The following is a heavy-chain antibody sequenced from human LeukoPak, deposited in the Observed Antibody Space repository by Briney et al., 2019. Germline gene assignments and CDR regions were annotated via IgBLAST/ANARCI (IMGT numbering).Heavy chain of an antibody. CDR1: SESFSGYF. V-gene: IGHV3-23*01. J-gene: IGHJ4*02. Sequence: ETLSLTCAIYSESFSGYFWSWVRQAPGKGLEWVSAISGSGGNTYYTDSVKGRFIISRDNSKNKMYLQMNSLRAEDTAVYYCARDGGSDLGQGTLVTVSS. CDR2: ISGSGGNT. CDR3: ARDGGSD.